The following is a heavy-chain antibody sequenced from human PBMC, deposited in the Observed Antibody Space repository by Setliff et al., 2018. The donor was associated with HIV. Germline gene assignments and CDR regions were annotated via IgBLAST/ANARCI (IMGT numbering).Heavy chain of an antibody. Sequence: LSLTCAVSGGSLISSNWWSWVRQPPGKGLEWIGEIYHSGSTNYNPSLKSRFTILVDKSKNQFSLKMSSVTAADTAVYYCARVAVAGTTFGVFDIWGQGTMVTVSS. CDR2: IYHSGST. D-gene: IGHD6-19*01. J-gene: IGHJ3*02. V-gene: IGHV4-4*02. CDR1: GGSLISSNW. CDR3: ARVAVAGTTFGVFDI.